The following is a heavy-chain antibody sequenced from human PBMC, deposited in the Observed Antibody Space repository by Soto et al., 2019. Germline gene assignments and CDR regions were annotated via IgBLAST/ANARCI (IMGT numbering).Heavy chain of an antibody. V-gene: IGHV1-46*01. Sequence: QVQLVQSGAEVKKPGASVKLYCRTSGYTFTHYYIDWLRQAPGQGIEWLAIINPARGSTNYAQDFQGRVTLTMETSTTTVYVELSGGRGQDTSSFYCARDLAAGDHWGQGTLGTVSS. CDR2: INPARGST. J-gene: IGHJ4*02. CDR1: GYTFTHYY. D-gene: IGHD6-13*01. CDR3: ARDLAAGDH.